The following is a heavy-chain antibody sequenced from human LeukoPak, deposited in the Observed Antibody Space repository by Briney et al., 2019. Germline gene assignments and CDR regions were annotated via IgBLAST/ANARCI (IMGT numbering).Heavy chain of an antibody. CDR3: AGETVHYGMDV. D-gene: IGHD2-21*02. V-gene: IGHV3-11*06. J-gene: IGHJ6*04. CDR1: GFTFSDYY. CDR2: ISSSSSYT. Sequence: PGGSLRLSCAASGFTFSDYYMSWIRQAPGKGLEWVSYISSSSSYTNYADSVKGRFTISRDNAKNSLYLQMNSLRAEDTAVYYCAGETVHYGMDVWGKGTTVTVSS.